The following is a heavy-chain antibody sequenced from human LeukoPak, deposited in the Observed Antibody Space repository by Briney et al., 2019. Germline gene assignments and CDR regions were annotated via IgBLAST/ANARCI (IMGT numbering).Heavy chain of an antibody. V-gene: IGHV1-8*01. J-gene: IGHJ4*02. Sequence: ASVKVSCKASGYTFTSYDINWVRQATGQGLEWMGWMNPNSGNTGYAQKFQGRVTMTRNTSISTAYMELSSLRSEDTAVYYCARDAGAAALFDYWGQGTLVTVSS. CDR1: GYTFTSYD. CDR2: MNPNSGNT. D-gene: IGHD6-13*01. CDR3: ARDAGAAALFDY.